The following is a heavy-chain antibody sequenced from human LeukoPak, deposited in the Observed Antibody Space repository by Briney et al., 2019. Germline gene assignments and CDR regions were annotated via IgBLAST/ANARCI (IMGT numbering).Heavy chain of an antibody. Sequence: PGGSLRLPCAASGSTFSSYAMNWVRQAPGKGLEWVSAISGSGGHTYYADSVKGRFSISRDNSKNTLYLQMKSLRAEDTAVYYCAASYGGEHYVRRFDYWGQGTLVTVSS. J-gene: IGHJ4*02. CDR1: GSTFSSYA. CDR2: ISGSGGHT. CDR3: AASYGGEHYVRRFDY. V-gene: IGHV3-23*01. D-gene: IGHD4/OR15-4a*01.